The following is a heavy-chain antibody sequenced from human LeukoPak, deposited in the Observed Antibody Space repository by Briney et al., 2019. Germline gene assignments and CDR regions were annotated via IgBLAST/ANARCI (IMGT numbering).Heavy chain of an antibody. CDR2: VNHSGNT. D-gene: IGHD5-12*01. CDR3: ARARIVPTI. V-gene: IGHV4-34*01. CDR1: GGSFSGHY. Sequence: SETLSLTSADFGGSFSGHYWSWIRQPPGKGLAWIGDVNHSGNTNYNPSLTSRVTISLDTPKNQLSLKLTSVTAADTAVYYCARARIVPTIWGQGTLVTVSS. J-gene: IGHJ4*02.